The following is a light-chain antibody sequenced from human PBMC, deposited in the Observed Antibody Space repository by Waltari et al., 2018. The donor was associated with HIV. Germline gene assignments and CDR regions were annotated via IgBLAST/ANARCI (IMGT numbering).Light chain of an antibody. CDR3: AVWDDNLHGGL. CDR1: TSNFGSYS. J-gene: IGLJ3*02. V-gene: IGLV1-47*01. CDR2: KGR. Sequence: QSVLTQPPSASGTPGPRVSISCSGGTSNFGSYSVSWCQQFPGPAPKLLIRKGRELPSGVPAGFSGAKSGTSASLAISGRRSEDEADYFCAVWDDNLHGGLFGGGTKLTVL.